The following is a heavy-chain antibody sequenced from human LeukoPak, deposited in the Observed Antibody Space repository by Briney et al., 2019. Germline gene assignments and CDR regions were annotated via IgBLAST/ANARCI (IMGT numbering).Heavy chain of an antibody. V-gene: IGHV1-18*01. CDR1: GYTFTSYG. CDR2: ISSNSDNT. CDR3: ARSLKYYDYVWGSYLPFY. J-gene: IGHJ4*02. D-gene: IGHD3-16*02. Sequence: ASVKVSCKATGYTFTSYGISWVRQAPGQGLEWMGWISSNSDNTNYAQKLQGRVTMTTDTSTSTAYMELRSLRSDDTAVYYCARSLKYYDYVWGSYLPFYWGQGTLVTVSS.